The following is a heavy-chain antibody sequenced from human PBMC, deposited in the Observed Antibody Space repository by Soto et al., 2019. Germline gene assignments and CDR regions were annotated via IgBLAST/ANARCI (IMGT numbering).Heavy chain of an antibody. J-gene: IGHJ5*02. CDR3: ARVEYSSSWYEPNWFDP. Sequence: GGSLRLSCAASGFTVSSNYMSWVRQAPGKGLEWVSVIYSGGSTYYADSVKGRFTISRHNSKNTLYLQMNSLRAEDTAVYYCARVEYSSSWYEPNWFDPWGQGTLVTVSS. CDR2: IYSGGST. D-gene: IGHD6-13*01. CDR1: GFTVSSNY. V-gene: IGHV3-53*04.